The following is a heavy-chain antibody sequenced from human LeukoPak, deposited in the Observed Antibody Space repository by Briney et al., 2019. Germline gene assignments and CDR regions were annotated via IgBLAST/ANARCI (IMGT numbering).Heavy chain of an antibody. Sequence: ASVKVSCKASGYTFTSYGISWVRQAPGQGLEWMGWISAHKGKTNYTQKLQGRVTMTTDTSTSTAYMELRSLRSDDTAVYYCAREQTYYFDYWGQGTLVTVSS. CDR3: AREQTYYFDY. CDR2: ISAHKGKT. CDR1: GYTFTSYG. V-gene: IGHV1-18*01. J-gene: IGHJ4*02.